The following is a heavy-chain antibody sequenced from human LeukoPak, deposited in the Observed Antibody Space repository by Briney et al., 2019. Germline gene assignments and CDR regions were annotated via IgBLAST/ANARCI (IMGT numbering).Heavy chain of an antibody. CDR2: ISFSGGNT. Sequence: GGSLRLSCAASGFTFSDSAMNWVRQAPGKGLEWVSLISFSGGNTYYADSMKGRFTISRDNCKDTLYLQMNSLRAEDTAMYYCARDIEFSTWGLGTMVTVSS. CDR3: ARDIEFST. D-gene: IGHD3-3*02. V-gene: IGHV3-23*01. CDR1: GFTFSDSA. J-gene: IGHJ3*01.